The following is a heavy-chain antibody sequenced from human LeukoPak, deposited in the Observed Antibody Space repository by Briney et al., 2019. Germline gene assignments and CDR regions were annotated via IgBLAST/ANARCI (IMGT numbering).Heavy chain of an antibody. D-gene: IGHD6-6*01. CDR1: GYTFTSYG. Sequence: ASVKVSCKASGYTFTSYGISWVRQAPGQGLEWMGWVSAYNGNTNYAQKLQGRVTITTDTSTSTAYMELRSLRSDDTAVYYCARDCSSEGPNYYYMDVWGKGTTVTVSS. V-gene: IGHV1-18*01. CDR2: VSAYNGNT. CDR3: ARDCSSEGPNYYYMDV. J-gene: IGHJ6*03.